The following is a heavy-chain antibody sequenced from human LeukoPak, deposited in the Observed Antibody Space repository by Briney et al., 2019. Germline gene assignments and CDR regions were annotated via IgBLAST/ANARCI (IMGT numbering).Heavy chain of an antibody. CDR2: INPNSGGT. D-gene: IGHD5-24*01. Sequence: GASVKVSCKASGYTFNDYYMHWVRQAPGQGLEWMGWINPNSGGTNYAQKFQGRVTMTRDTSISTAYMELSRLRSDDTAVYYCARDGILGMATIPADYWGQGTLVTVSS. V-gene: IGHV1-2*02. CDR1: GYTFNDYY. CDR3: ARDGILGMATIPADY. J-gene: IGHJ4*02.